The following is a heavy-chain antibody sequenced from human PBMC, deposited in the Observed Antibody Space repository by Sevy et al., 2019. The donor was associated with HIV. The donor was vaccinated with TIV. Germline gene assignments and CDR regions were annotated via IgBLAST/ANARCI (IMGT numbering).Heavy chain of an antibody. V-gene: IGHV3-72*01. J-gene: IGHJ4*02. D-gene: IGHD6-13*01. CDR3: ATHAGIAAAGRVFDY. CDR1: GFTFSSYS. CDR2: TRNEADSYTT. Sequence: GGSLRLSCAASGFTFSSYSMNWVRQAPGKGLEWVGRTRNEADSYTTEYAASVKGRFTISRDDSKNSLYLQMNSLKTEDTAVYYCATHAGIAAAGRVFDYWGQGSLVTVSS.